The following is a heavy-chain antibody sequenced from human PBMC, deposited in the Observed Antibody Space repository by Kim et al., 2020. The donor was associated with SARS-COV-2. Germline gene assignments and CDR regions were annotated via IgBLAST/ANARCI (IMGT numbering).Heavy chain of an antibody. V-gene: IGHV3-48*02. Sequence: DSVKGRFTISRDNAKNSLYLQMNSLRDEDTAVYYCARGRASAALVYYFDYWGQGTLVTVSS. J-gene: IGHJ4*02. CDR3: ARGRASAALVYYFDY. D-gene: IGHD5-18*01.